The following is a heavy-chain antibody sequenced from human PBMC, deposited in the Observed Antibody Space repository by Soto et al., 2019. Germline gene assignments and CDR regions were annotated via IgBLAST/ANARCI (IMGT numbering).Heavy chain of an antibody. D-gene: IGHD3-10*01. Sequence: SETLSLTCAVSGYSISSGYYWGWIRQPPGKGLEWIGSIYHSGSTYYNPSLKSRVTISVDTSKNQFSLKLSSVTAADTAVYYCPSYYSGSGVFLGYYGMDVWGQGTPVTVSS. CDR1: GYSISSGYY. CDR3: PSYYSGSGVFLGYYGMDV. V-gene: IGHV4-38-2*01. CDR2: IYHSGST. J-gene: IGHJ6*02.